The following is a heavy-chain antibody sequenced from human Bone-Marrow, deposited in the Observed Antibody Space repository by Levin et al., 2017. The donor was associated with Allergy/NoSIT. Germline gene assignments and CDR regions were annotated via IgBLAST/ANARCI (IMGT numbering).Heavy chain of an antibody. J-gene: IGHJ4*02. Sequence: PGGSLRLSCAASGFTSRTCGMHWVRQAPGKGLEWVAVITYDVGNKYYPDSVKGRFTISRDDAKNTVYLQMNSLRVEDTAVYYCAKEQSSGAYRTADYWGQGTLVTVSS. CDR3: AKEQSSGAYRTADY. CDR1: GFTSRTCG. D-gene: IGHD6-19*01. V-gene: IGHV3-30*18. CDR2: ITYDVGNK.